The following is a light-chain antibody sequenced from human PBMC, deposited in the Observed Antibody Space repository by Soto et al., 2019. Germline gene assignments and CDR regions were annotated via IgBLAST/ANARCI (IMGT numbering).Light chain of an antibody. CDR3: QQYYSFPIT. J-gene: IGKJ5*01. CDR1: QGISSY. CDR2: AAS. Sequence: VTWMTQSPSLLSAATGHRVTISCRVRQGISSYLAWYQQKPGKAPELLIYAASTLQSGVPSRFSGSGSGTDFTLTISCLQSDDFATYYCQQYYSFPITFGQGTRMEIK. V-gene: IGKV1D-8*01.